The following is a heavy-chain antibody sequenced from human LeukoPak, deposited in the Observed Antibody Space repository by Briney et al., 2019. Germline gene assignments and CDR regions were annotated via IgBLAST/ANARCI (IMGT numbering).Heavy chain of an antibody. Sequence: PGGSLRLSCAASGFTFSSYSMNWVRQAPGKGLEWVAVISYDGSNKYYADSVKGRFTISRDNSKNTLYLQMSSLRAEDTAVYYCAKPHRYHPNAFDIWGQGTMVTVSS. D-gene: IGHD2-2*01. CDR1: GFTFSSYS. J-gene: IGHJ3*02. CDR3: AKPHRYHPNAFDI. CDR2: ISYDGSNK. V-gene: IGHV3-30*18.